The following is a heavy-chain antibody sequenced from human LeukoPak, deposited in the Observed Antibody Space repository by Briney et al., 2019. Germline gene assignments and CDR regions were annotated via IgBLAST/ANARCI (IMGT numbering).Heavy chain of an antibody. V-gene: IGHV3-33*06. D-gene: IGHD4-17*01. J-gene: IGHJ3*02. CDR2: IWYDGNNK. Sequence: QPGRSLRLSCAASGSIFSRHGMHWVRQAPGKGLEWVAVIWYDGNNKYYADSVKGRFTISRDNSKNTLYLQMNSLRAEDTAVYYCAKEGDNYGDYVGAFDIWGQGTMVTVSS. CDR1: GSIFSRHG. CDR3: AKEGDNYGDYVGAFDI.